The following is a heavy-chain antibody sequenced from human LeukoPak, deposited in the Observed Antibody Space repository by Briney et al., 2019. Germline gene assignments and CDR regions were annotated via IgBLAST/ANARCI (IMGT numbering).Heavy chain of an antibody. D-gene: IGHD2-2*01. V-gene: IGHV4-39*07. CDR2: IYYSGST. CDR3: ARRVVRKYFDY. J-gene: IGHJ4*02. CDR1: GGSISSSSYY. Sequence: SETLSLTCTVSGGSISSSSYYWGWIRQPPGKGLEWIGSIYYSGSTYYNPSLKSRVTISVDTSKNQFSLKLSSVTAADTAVYYCARRVVRKYFDYWGQGTLVTVSS.